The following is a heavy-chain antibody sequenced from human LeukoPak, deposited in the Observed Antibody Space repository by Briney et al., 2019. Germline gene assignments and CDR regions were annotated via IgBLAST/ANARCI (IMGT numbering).Heavy chain of an antibody. D-gene: IGHD2-21*01. CDR1: GGSISSSSYY. CDR2: IYYSGST. Sequence: PSETLSLTCTVSGGSISSSSYYWGWIRRPPGKGLEWIGSIYYSGSTYYNPSLKSRVTISVDTSKNQFSLKLSSVTAADTAVYYCARLGEGYYYMDVWGKGTTVTVSS. J-gene: IGHJ6*03. V-gene: IGHV4-39*01. CDR3: ARLGEGYYYMDV.